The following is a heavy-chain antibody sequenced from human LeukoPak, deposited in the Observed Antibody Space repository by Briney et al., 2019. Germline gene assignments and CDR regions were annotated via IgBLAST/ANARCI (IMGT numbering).Heavy chain of an antibody. J-gene: IGHJ6*03. CDR3: AREPRTRDYYMDV. V-gene: IGHV1-18*01. Sequence: ASVKVSCKASGYTFTSYGISWVRQAPGQGLEWMGWISAYNGNTNYAQKLQGRVTMTTDTSTSTVYMELRSLRSDDTAVYYCAREPRTRDYYMDVWGKGTTVTVSS. D-gene: IGHD1-14*01. CDR1: GYTFTSYG. CDR2: ISAYNGNT.